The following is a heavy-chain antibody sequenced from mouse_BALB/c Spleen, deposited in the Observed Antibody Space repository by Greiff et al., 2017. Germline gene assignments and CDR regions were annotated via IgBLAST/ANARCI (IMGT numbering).Heavy chain of an antibody. CDR2: ISSGGGNT. V-gene: IGHV5-9*03. CDR3: ARLDYDYYAMDY. Sequence: EVHLVESGGGLVKPGGSLKLSCAASGFTFSSYTMSWVRQTPEKRLEWVATISSGGGNTYYPDSVKGRFTISRDNAKNNLYLQMSSLRSEDTALYYCARLDYDYYAMDYWGQGTSVTVSS. J-gene: IGHJ4*01. CDR1: GFTFSSYT. D-gene: IGHD2-4*01.